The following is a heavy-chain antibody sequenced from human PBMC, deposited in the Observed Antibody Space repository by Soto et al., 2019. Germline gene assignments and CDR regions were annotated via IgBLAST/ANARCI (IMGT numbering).Heavy chain of an antibody. CDR2: FDPEDGET. Sequence: GASVKVSCKVSGYTLTELSMHWVRQAPGKGLEWMGGFDPEDGETIYAQKFQGRVTMTEDTSTDTAYMELSSLRSEDTAVYYCATDSPATAYYYYGMDVCGQGTTVTVSS. J-gene: IGHJ6*02. D-gene: IGHD6-25*01. V-gene: IGHV1-24*01. CDR3: ATDSPATAYYYYGMDV. CDR1: GYTLTELS.